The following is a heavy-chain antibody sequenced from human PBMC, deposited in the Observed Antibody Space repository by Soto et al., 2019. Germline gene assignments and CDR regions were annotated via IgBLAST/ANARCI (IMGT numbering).Heavy chain of an antibody. V-gene: IGHV4-31*03. CDR1: GGSIGSGGYY. CDR3: AASGGVVVTSIDWFFDL. Sequence: QEQLQESGPGLVKSSQTLSLTCTVSGGSIGSGGYYWSWIRQRPGKGLEWIGFIYYSGSTYYNPSRRRRFTLSVDTSKTPFSLTLSSVTAADTAVYYCAASGGVVVTSIDWFFDLWGRGTLVTVSS. CDR2: IYYSGST. J-gene: IGHJ2*01. D-gene: IGHD2-21*02.